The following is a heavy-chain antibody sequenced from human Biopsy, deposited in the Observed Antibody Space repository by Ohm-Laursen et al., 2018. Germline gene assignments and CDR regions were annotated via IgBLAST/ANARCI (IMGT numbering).Heavy chain of an antibody. J-gene: IGHJ2*01. V-gene: IGHV3-30*03. CDR3: ARDGKRWDYSTYFSWHFDL. D-gene: IGHD4-11*01. CDR1: GFTFSNYA. CDR2: ISYDGSGE. Sequence: SLRLSCAASGFTFSNYAIHWVRQAPGKGLEWVAVISYDGSGEYYADSLQDRFIISRDNPKNTVDLQMNSLRAEDTAVYFCARDGKRWDYSTYFSWHFDLWGRGTLVTVSS.